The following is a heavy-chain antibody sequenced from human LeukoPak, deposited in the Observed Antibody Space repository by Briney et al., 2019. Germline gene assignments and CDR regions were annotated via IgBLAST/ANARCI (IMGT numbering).Heavy chain of an antibody. D-gene: IGHD3-16*01. Sequence: QAGGSLRLSCAASGFTFSSHSMNWVRQAPGKGLVWVSRINSDGSSRSYADSVKGRFTISRDNAKNTLYLQMNSLRVEDTAVYYCARGGALGPYYYYGMDVWGQGTTVTVSS. CDR3: ARGGALGPYYYYGMDV. CDR2: INSDGSSR. CDR1: GFTFSSHS. J-gene: IGHJ6*02. V-gene: IGHV3-74*01.